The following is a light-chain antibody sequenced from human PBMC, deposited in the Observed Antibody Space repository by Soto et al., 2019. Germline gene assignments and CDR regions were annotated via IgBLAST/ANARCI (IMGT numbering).Light chain of an antibody. CDR2: GAS. Sequence: EIELTQSPGTLSLSPGESATLSCRVSQTTSPKYVAWYQQRRGLAPRLLVYGASKRAAGIPVRFRGSGSGSEFSLTISGLEPEDFAVYFCQHFGSSPPVIFGQGTRLEIK. CDR1: QTTSPKY. V-gene: IGKV3-20*01. J-gene: IGKJ5*01. CDR3: QHFGSSPPVI.